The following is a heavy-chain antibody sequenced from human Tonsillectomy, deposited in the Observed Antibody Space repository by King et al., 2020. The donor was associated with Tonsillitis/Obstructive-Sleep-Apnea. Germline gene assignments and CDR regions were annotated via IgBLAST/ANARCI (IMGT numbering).Heavy chain of an antibody. CDR3: ARGVRIYSMDV. CDR1: GFTFSSYD. V-gene: IGHV3-13*04. CDR2: IGTAGDT. Sequence: VQLVESGGGLVQPGGSLRLSCAASGFTFSSYDMHWVRQATGKGLEWVSGIGTAGDTYYPGSVKGRFTISRENAKNSLYLQMNSLRAGDTAVYYCARGVRIYSMDVWGKGTPVTVSS. J-gene: IGHJ6*03. D-gene: IGHD1-1*01.